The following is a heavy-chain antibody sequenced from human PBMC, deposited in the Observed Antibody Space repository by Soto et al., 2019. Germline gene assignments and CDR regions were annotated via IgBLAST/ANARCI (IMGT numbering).Heavy chain of an antibody. D-gene: IGHD3-22*01. J-gene: IGHJ4*02. V-gene: IGHV4-59*01. CDR2: VFYTGRT. CDR1: GGSISIYY. Sequence: SETLSLTCTVSGGSISIYYWSWIRQPPGKGLEWIGYVFYTGRTDYNPSLKSRVTISVDTSKSLFSLNLSSVTAADTAVYYCARDGSTDTSGYYFNYWGQGTLVTVS. CDR3: ARDGSTDTSGYYFNY.